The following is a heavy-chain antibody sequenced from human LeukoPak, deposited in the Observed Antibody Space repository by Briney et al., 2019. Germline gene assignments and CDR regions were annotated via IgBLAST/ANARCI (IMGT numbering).Heavy chain of an antibody. D-gene: IGHD3-22*01. CDR3: AKVGGYLIY. Sequence: GGSLRLSCAASGFTFSDYAMNWVRQATGKGLEWVSYISSIGATIYYADSVKGRFTISRDNSKNTLYLQMNSLRAEDTAIYYCAKVGGYLIYWGQGTLVTVSS. V-gene: IGHV3-23*01. CDR1: GFTFSDYA. CDR2: ISSIGATI. J-gene: IGHJ4*02.